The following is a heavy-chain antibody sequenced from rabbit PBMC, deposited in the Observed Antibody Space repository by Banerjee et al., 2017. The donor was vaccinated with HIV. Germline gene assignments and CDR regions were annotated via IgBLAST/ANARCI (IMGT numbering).Heavy chain of an antibody. Sequence: QSLEESGGDLVKPGASLTLTCTASGLDFSSTNWMCWVRQAPGKGLEWIACIGVGSIHSTYYATWAEGRFTISKTSSTTVTLQMTSLIGADTATYFCARDDTDNDGYVFNLWGQGTLVTVS. D-gene: IGHD6-1*01. CDR1: GLDFSSTNW. CDR2: IGVGSIHST. CDR3: ARDDTDNDGYVFNL. V-gene: IGHV1S40*01. J-gene: IGHJ4*01.